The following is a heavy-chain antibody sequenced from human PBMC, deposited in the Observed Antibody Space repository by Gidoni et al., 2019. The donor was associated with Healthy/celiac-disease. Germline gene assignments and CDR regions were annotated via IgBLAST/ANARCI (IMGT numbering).Heavy chain of an antibody. J-gene: IGHJ4*02. CDR1: GYTFTSYA. V-gene: IGHV1-3*01. D-gene: IGHD1-7*01. CDR2: INAGNGNT. CDR3: ARAYDWNSPTGD. Sequence: QVQLAQSGAEGKKPGASVKASCKASGYTFTSYAMHGVSQAPGQRLEWMGWINAGNGNTKYPQKFQGRVTITRDASASTAYMELSSLRSEDTAVYYCARAYDWNSPTGDWGQGTLVTVSS.